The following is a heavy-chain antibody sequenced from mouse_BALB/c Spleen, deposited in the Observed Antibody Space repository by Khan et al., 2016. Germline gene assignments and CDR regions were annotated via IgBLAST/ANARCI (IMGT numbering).Heavy chain of an antibody. Sequence: EVELVESGGGLVQPGGSRKLSCVASGFTFSSFGMHWVRQAPEKGLEWVGYICSGSSTIYYADTVKGRFTISKDNHQKAQDPQMTSLRYQDTAMYYCPISSVLRRVHPMYCWGHETSITV. V-gene: IGHV5-17*02. CDR3: PISSVLRRVHPMYC. J-gene: IGHJ4*01. CDR1: GFTFSSFG. D-gene: IGHD1-1*01. CDR2: ICSGSSTI.